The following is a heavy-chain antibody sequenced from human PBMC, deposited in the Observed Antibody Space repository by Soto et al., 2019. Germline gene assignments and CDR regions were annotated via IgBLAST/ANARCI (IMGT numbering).Heavy chain of an antibody. CDR2: INSDGSNT. Sequence: EVQLVESGGGLVQPGGSLRLSCAASGFTFSSYWMHWVRQAPGKGLVWVSRINSDGSNTGYADSVKGRFTISRDNAKNTLYLQMNGLRAEDTAVYYCTKQFDYWGQGTLVTVSS. V-gene: IGHV3-74*01. CDR1: GFTFSSYW. CDR3: TKQFDY. J-gene: IGHJ4*02.